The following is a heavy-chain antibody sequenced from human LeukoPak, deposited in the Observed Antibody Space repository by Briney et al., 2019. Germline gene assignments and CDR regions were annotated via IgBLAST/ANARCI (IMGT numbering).Heavy chain of an antibody. Sequence: SETQSLTCTVSGGSISSYYWSWIRQPAGKGLEWIGRIYTSGSTNYNPSLKSRVTMSVDTSKNQFSLKLSSVTAADTAVYYCAREVRGSGSSHLDYWGQGTLVTVSS. D-gene: IGHD3-10*01. J-gene: IGHJ4*02. CDR1: GGSISSYY. CDR2: IYTSGST. V-gene: IGHV4-4*07. CDR3: AREVRGSGSSHLDY.